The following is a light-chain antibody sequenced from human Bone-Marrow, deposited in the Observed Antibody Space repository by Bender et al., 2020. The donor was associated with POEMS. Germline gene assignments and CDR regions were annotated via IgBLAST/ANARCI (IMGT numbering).Light chain of an antibody. CDR3: SAYTTNTPV. CDR1: SSDVGGYNY. Sequence: QSALTQPASVSGSPGQSITISCIGSSSDVGGYNYVSWYQQHPGKAPKLMIYGVNIRASGVSNRFSGSKSGNTASLAISGLRTEDEATYYCSAYTTNTPVFGAGTRLTVL. J-gene: IGLJ2*01. CDR2: GVN. V-gene: IGLV2-14*03.